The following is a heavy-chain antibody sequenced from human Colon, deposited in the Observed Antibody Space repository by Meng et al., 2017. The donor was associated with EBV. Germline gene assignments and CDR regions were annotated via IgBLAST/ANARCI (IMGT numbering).Heavy chain of an antibody. Sequence: HEHLHQWGPRLLKPSETLSLTCTVYGGSFSDSYWTWIRQPPGKGLEWIGEINHVGSTTYNPSLKSRVTISVDTSKNQFSLKLSSVTAADAAVYYCASSDCSGGTCYLDCWGQGTLVTVSS. D-gene: IGHD2-15*01. J-gene: IGHJ4*02. CDR3: ASSDCSGGTCYLDC. V-gene: IGHV4-34*01. CDR1: GGSFSDSY. CDR2: INHVGST.